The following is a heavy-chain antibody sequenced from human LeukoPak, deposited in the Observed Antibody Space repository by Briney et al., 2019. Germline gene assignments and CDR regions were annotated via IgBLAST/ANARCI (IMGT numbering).Heavy chain of an antibody. CDR2: IKQDGSQR. Sequence: GGSLRLSCTASGFTFSDYWMTWVRQAPGKGPEWVANIKQDGSQRYYVDSVRGRFTISGDNAKNSLFLQMNGLRAEDTAVYYCARRGGSSSRRSPIDYWGQGTLVTVSS. D-gene: IGHD6-6*01. CDR1: GFTFSDYW. CDR3: ARRGGSSSRRSPIDY. J-gene: IGHJ4*02. V-gene: IGHV3-7*01.